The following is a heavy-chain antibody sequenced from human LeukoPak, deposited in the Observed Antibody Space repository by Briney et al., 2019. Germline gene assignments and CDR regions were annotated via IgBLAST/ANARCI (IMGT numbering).Heavy chain of an antibody. CDR3: ARDIAGTGSTSPIREDWFDP. CDR2: ISPPSTYI. V-gene: IGHV3-21*01. CDR1: GFTFSSYS. J-gene: IGHJ5*02. Sequence: GGSLRLSCAASGFTFSSYSMNWVRQAPGKGLEWVSSISPPSTYIYYADSVKGRFTISRDNAKNSLYLQMNSLRAEDTAVYYCARDIAGTGSTSPIREDWFDPWGLGTLVTVSS. D-gene: IGHD2-2*01.